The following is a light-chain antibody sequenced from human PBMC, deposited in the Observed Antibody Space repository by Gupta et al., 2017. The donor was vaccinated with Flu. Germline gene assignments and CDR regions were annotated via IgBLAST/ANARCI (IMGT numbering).Light chain of an antibody. V-gene: IGKV1-12*01. CDR3: RQSDSFPPS. CDR1: QQINSR. J-gene: IGKJ4*01. CDR2: AAS. Sequence: PSTVSASVGDRVIITRRASQQINSRLAWYQKEPGQAPKVPIYAASSFQSGVPSRFRGNGYGTDFPLTISSLQPEDFATYCCRQSDSFPPSFGGATKVEMK.